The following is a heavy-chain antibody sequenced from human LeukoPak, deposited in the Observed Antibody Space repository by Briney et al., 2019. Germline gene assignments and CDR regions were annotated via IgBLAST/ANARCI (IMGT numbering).Heavy chain of an antibody. CDR3: ARADGGKGYFDY. Sequence: ASVKVSCKGSGYTFTSYYMHWVRQAPGQGLEWMGIINPSGGSTSYAQKFQGRVTMTRDTSTSTVYMELSSLRSEDTAVYYCARADGGKGYFDYWGQGTLVTVSS. CDR1: GYTFTSYY. CDR2: INPSGGST. J-gene: IGHJ4*02. V-gene: IGHV1-46*01. D-gene: IGHD4-23*01.